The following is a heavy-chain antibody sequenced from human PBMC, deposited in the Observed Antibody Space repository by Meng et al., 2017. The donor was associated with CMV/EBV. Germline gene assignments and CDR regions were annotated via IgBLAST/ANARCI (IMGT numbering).Heavy chain of an antibody. CDR1: GGSTSSSSYY. Sequence: SETLSLTCTVSGGSTSSSSYYWGWIRQPPGKGLEWIGSIYYSGSTYYNPSLKSRVTISVDTYKNQFSLKLSSVTAADTDVYYCARGSPGGTIFGVPMDAWGQGTTVTVSS. J-gene: IGHJ6*02. D-gene: IGHD3-3*01. CDR2: IYYSGST. V-gene: IGHV4-39*07. CDR3: ARGSPGGTIFGVPMDA.